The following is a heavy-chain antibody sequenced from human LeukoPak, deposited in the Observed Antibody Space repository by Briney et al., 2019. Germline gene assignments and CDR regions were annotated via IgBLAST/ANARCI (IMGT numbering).Heavy chain of an antibody. D-gene: IGHD3-10*01. CDR2: ISSDGGST. CDR3: VRGFAISRFDY. V-gene: IGHV3-64D*09. Sequence: GGSLRLSCSASGFTFSSYPMHWIRQAPGKRLEYVSGISSDGGSTYYTDSVKGRFTISRDNSKNTLYLQMSSLRAEDTAVYYCVRGFAISRFDYWGQGILVTVSS. J-gene: IGHJ4*02. CDR1: GFTFSSYP.